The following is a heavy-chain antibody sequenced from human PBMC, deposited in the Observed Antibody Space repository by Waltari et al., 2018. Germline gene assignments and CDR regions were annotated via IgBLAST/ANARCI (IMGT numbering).Heavy chain of an antibody. V-gene: IGHV3-23*01. CDR1: GFSFSNYA. Sequence: VQLLESGGGLVQPGGSLRLSCAASGFSFSNYAMSWVRQVPGKGLEWVSAASDSGGSSYYADSVKGRFTISRDNSKNMLYLQMKYLSAEDTALYYCAKDLLPTGVFDYWGQGALVTVSS. J-gene: IGHJ4*02. CDR2: ASDSGGSS. D-gene: IGHD3-10*01. CDR3: AKDLLPTGVFDY.